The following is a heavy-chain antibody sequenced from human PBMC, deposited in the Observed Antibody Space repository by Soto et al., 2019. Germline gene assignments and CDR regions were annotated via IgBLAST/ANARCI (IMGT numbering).Heavy chain of an antibody. J-gene: IGHJ3*02. CDR1: GGSISSGDYY. CDR2: IYYSGST. D-gene: IGHD1-26*01. CDR3: ASDRVGHAFDI. Sequence: SETLSLTCTVSGGSISSGDYYWSWIRQPPGKGLEWIGYIYYSGSTYYNPSLKSRVTISVDTSKNQFSLKLSSVTAADTAVYYCASDRVGHAFDIWAQGTMVPVSS. V-gene: IGHV4-30-4*01.